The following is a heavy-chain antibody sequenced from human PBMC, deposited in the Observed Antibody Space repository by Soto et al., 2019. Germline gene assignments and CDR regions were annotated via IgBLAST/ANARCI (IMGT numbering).Heavy chain of an antibody. V-gene: IGHV4-30-2*01. D-gene: IGHD3-10*01. J-gene: IGHJ4*02. Sequence: LSLTCTVSGGSISSGGYYWSWIRQHPGKGLEWIGYIYHNGSTLYNPSLKNRVTMSLDTSKNQFSLRLTSVTAADTALYYCASDYGSGSYRFDYWGQGTPVTVSS. CDR1: GGSISSGGYY. CDR2: IYHNGST. CDR3: ASDYGSGSYRFDY.